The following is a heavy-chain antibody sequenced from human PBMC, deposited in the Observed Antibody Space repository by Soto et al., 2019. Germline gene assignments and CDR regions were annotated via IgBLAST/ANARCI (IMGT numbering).Heavy chain of an antibody. Sequence: GGSLRLSCAASGFTFSTYAMSWVRQTPGKGPERVSAIGIGATTYYAESVRGRFTISRDNSKNTLYLQMNSLRAEDTAVYYCASSVYSQSSGYWGQGTLVTVSS. V-gene: IGHV3-23*01. J-gene: IGHJ4*02. D-gene: IGHD1-20*01. CDR3: ASSVYSQSSGY. CDR2: IGIGATT. CDR1: GFTFSTYA.